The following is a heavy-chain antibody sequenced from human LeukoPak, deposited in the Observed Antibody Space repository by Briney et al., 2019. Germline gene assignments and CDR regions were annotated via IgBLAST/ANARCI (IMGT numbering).Heavy chain of an antibody. D-gene: IGHD1-14*01. V-gene: IGHV4-4*02. CDR3: AREILGGFNPGAY. Sequence: SEALSLTCTVSLDSTTSNFWSWAPQPPGKGLEWIGEIHRSGSPNYNPSLQSRVNISIDRSRNQIALELSSVTAADTAVYYCAREILGGFNPGAYWGQGTLVTVSS. CDR1: LDSTTSNF. CDR2: IHRSGSP. J-gene: IGHJ4*02.